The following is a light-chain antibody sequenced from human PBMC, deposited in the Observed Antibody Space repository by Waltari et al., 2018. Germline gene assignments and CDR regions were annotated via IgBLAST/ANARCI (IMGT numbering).Light chain of an antibody. CDR2: AAS. J-gene: IGKJ2*01. CDR3: QQSYSTPYT. Sequence: IQMTQSPSSLSASVGDRVTITCRAGQSISNYLNWYQQKPGKAPRLLIYAASSLQSGVPSRFSGSGSGTDFTLTISSLQPEDFAAYYCQQSYSTPYTFAQGTKLEIK. CDR1: QSISNY. V-gene: IGKV1-39*01.